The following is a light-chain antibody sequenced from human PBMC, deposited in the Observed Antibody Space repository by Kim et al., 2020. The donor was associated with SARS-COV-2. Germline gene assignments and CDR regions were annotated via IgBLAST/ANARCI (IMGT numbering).Light chain of an antibody. CDR3: QQYGSSPLYT. CDR1: QSVSSSY. J-gene: IGKJ2*01. CDR2: GAS. Sequence: SPGARATRSCRSSQSVSSSYLAWYQQKPGQAPRLLIDGASSRATGIPDRFSGSGSGTDFTLTISRLEPEDFAVYYCQQYGSSPLYTFGQGTKLEI. V-gene: IGKV3-20*01.